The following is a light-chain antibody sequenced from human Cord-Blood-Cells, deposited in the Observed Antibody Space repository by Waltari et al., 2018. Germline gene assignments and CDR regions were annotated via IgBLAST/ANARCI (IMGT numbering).Light chain of an antibody. Sequence: DIQMTQSPSSLSASVGDRVTITCRASQSFSSYLKWYQQKPGKAPKLLIYAASSLQSGVPSRFSGSGSGTDFTLTISSLQPEDFATYYCQQSYSTPLPFGGGTKVEIK. CDR2: AAS. J-gene: IGKJ4*01. CDR3: QQSYSTPLP. V-gene: IGKV1-39*01. CDR1: QSFSSY.